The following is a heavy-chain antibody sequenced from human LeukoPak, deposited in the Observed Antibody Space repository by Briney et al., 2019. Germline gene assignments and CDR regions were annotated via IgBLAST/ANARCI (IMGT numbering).Heavy chain of an antibody. CDR1: GFIFSSYG. CDR3: ARSEHPSMVRGVNWFDP. Sequence: GGSLRLSCAASGFIFSSYGMHWVRQAPGKGLEWVAFIRYDGSNTYYADSVKGRFTISRDNSKNTLYLQMNSLRGEDTAVYYCARSEHPSMVRGVNWFDPWGQGTLVTVSS. V-gene: IGHV3-30*02. D-gene: IGHD3-10*01. J-gene: IGHJ5*02. CDR2: IRYDGSNT.